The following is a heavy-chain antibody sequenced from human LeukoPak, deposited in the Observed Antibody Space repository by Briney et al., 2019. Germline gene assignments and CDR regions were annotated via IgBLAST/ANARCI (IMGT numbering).Heavy chain of an antibody. CDR2: ISGSGGST. D-gene: IGHD2-15*01. CDR3: AKGCSGGSCYSFHY. J-gene: IGHJ4*02. CDR1: GFTFSSCG. V-gene: IGHV3-23*01. Sequence: GGSLRLSCAASGFTFSSCGMSWVRQAPGKGLEWVSAISGSGGSTYYADSVKGRFTISRDNSKNTLYLQMNSLRAEDTAVYYCAKGCSGGSCYSFHYWGQGTLVTVSS.